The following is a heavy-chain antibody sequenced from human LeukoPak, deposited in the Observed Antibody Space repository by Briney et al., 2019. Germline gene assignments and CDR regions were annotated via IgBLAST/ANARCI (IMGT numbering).Heavy chain of an antibody. J-gene: IGHJ6*02. V-gene: IGHV3-21*01. CDR1: GFTFTSYA. CDR3: ARAGEYYYGSGSKHYYYYGMDV. D-gene: IGHD3-10*01. Sequence: GGSLRLSCATSGFTFTSYAMSWVRQAPGKGLEWVSSISSSSSYIYYADSVKGRFTISRDNAKNSLYLQMNSLRAEDTAVYYCARAGEYYYGSGSKHYYYYGMDVWGQGTTVTVSS. CDR2: ISSSSSYI.